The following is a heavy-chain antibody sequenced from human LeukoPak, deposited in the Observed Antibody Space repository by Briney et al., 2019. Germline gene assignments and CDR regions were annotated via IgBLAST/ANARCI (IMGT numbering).Heavy chain of an antibody. CDR1: GGSISSNNW. J-gene: IGHJ6*02. CDR3: ARGTIFGVVTTSCMDV. V-gene: IGHV4-4*02. D-gene: IGHD3-3*01. CDR2: IYHSGSP. Sequence: SETLSLTCAVSGGSISSNNWWGWVRQPPGKGLEWIGEIYHSGSPNYNPSLKSRVTISVDKSRNHFSLNLSSVTAADTAVYYCARGTIFGVVTTSCMDVWGQGTTVTVSS.